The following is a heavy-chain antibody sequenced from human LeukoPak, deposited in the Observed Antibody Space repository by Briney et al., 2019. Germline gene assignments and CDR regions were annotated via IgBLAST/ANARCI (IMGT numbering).Heavy chain of an antibody. CDR1: GGSFSGYY. D-gene: IGHD3-10*01. J-gene: IGHJ4*02. Sequence: KPSETLSLTCAVYGGSFSGYYWSWIRQPPGKGLEWIGEINHSGSTNYNPSLKSRVTISVDTSKNQFSLKLSSVTAADTAVYYCARGRYTMVRGVKAYYFDYWGQGTLVTASS. CDR3: ARGRYTMVRGVKAYYFDY. CDR2: INHSGST. V-gene: IGHV4-34*01.